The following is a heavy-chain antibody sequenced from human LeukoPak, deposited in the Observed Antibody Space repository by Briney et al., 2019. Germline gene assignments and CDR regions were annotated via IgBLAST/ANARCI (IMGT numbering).Heavy chain of an antibody. J-gene: IGHJ5*02. D-gene: IGHD2-2*01. CDR2: INHSGST. CDR1: GGSFSGYY. CDR3: ARVSKYQLPRRWFHP. Sequence: SETLSLTCAVYGGSFSGYYWSWIRQPPGKGLEWIGEINHSGSTNYNPSLKSRVTISVDTSKNQFSLKVSSVTAPDTAVYYCARVSKYQLPRRWFHPWGQGTLVPLPS. V-gene: IGHV4-34*01.